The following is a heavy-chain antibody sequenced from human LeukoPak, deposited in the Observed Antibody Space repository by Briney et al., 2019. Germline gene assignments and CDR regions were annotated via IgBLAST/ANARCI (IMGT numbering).Heavy chain of an antibody. CDR1: GGSISSPTYY. D-gene: IGHD3-16*02. Sequence: SETLSLTCTVSGGSISSPTYYWAWIRQPPGQELEWIKTIHHSGSTYDNPSLKSRFTMSVDTSKNQFFLNLSSVTAADTAVYYCARLGGYHDPPDYWGQGTLVTVSS. CDR2: IHHSGST. J-gene: IGHJ4*02. V-gene: IGHV4-39*01. CDR3: ARLGGYHDPPDY.